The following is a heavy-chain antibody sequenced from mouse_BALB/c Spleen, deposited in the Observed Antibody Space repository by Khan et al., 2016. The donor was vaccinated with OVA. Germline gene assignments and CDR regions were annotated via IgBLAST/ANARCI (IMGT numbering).Heavy chain of an antibody. Sequence: EVKLEVSGGGLVQPGGSMKLSCVASGFTFSNYWMNWVRQSPEKGLEWVAEIRLKSNNYATHYTESVKGRVTISRDDSKSSVYMQMKNLRAEDTGIYYCTHEREIAYWGQGTTLTVSS. V-gene: IGHV6-6*02. J-gene: IGHJ2*01. CDR2: IRLKSNNYAT. CDR1: GFTFSNYW. CDR3: THEREIAY.